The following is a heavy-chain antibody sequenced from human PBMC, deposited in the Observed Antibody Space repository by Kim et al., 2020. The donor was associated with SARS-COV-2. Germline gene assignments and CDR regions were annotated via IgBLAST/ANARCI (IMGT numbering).Heavy chain of an antibody. V-gene: IGHV3-23*01. CDR2: ISGSGGST. D-gene: IGHD3-10*01. CDR1: GFTFSSYA. J-gene: IGHJ4*02. Sequence: GGSLRLSCAASGFTFSSYAMSWVRQAPGKGLEWVSAISGSGGSTYYADSVKGRFTISRDNSKNTLYLQMNSLRAEDTAVYYCAKLGYYYGSGSYYYFDYWGQGTLVTVSS. CDR3: AKLGYYYGSGSYYYFDY.